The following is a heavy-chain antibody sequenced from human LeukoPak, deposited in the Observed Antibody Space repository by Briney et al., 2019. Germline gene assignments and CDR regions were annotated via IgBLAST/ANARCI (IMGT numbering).Heavy chain of an antibody. D-gene: IGHD6-6*01. CDR3: TTSSIY. Sequence: GGSLRLSCVASGFTFSNAWMSWVRQAPGKGLEWVGRIKSKTYGGTTDYASPVKGRFTISRDDSKNTLYLQMNSLKTEDTAVYYCTTSSIYWGQGTLVTVSS. CDR2: IKSKTYGGTT. CDR1: GFTFSNAW. V-gene: IGHV3-15*01. J-gene: IGHJ4*02.